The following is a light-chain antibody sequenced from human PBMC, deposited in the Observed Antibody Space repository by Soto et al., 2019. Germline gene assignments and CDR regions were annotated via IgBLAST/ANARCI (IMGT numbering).Light chain of an antibody. J-gene: IGKJ1*01. CDR2: DAS. V-gene: IGKV1-5*01. CDR3: QQFAISTT. Sequence: DIQMTQSPSLLSASVRDRVTITCRASQSISTWLAWYQQKPGKAPKLLIYDASILESGVPSRFSGSGSGTEFTLTISGLQPDDFATYYCQQFAISTTFGQGTKVDIK. CDR1: QSISTW.